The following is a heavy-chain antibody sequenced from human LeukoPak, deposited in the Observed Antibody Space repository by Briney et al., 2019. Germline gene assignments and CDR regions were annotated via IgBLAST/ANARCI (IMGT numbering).Heavy chain of an antibody. CDR3: ARAGSERDSSGYLTFDY. J-gene: IGHJ4*02. Sequence: GASVKVSCKASGYTFTNYDINWVRQATGQGLEWMGWMNPNSGNTGYAQKFQGRVTITADESTSTAYMELSSLRSEDTAVYYCARAGSERDSSGYLTFDYWGQGTLVTVSS. V-gene: IGHV1-8*03. CDR1: GYTFTNYD. CDR2: MNPNSGNT. D-gene: IGHD3-22*01.